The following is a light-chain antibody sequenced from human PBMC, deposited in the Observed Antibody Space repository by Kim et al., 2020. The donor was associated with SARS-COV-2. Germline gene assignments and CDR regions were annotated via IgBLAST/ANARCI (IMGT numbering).Light chain of an antibody. Sequence: EIVLTQSPGTLSLSPGARATLSCRASQSISSSYLAWFQQKPGQAPRLLIYGASSRATDIPDRFSGSGSGTDFTLTITRLEPKDFAVYYCQHYGSSPPMYTFGQGTKLEI. CDR3: QHYGSSPPMYT. V-gene: IGKV3-20*01. CDR2: GAS. J-gene: IGKJ2*01. CDR1: QSISSSY.